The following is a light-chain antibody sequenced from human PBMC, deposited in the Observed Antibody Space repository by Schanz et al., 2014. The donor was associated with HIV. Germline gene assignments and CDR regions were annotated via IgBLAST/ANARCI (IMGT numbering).Light chain of an antibody. Sequence: EIVLTQSPGTLSLSPGEGVTLSCRASQSVSNRYLAWYQQRPGQAPRLLIYGASTRAIGIPDRFSGSDSGTDFTLTISSLQSEDFAVYYCQQYNNWPWTFGQGTKVEIK. CDR3: QQYNNWPWT. CDR1: QSVSNRY. J-gene: IGKJ1*01. CDR2: GAS. V-gene: IGKV3D-15*01.